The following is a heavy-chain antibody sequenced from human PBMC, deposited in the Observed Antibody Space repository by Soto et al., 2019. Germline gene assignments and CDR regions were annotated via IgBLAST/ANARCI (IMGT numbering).Heavy chain of an antibody. CDR2: IRGEGTRT. J-gene: IGHJ4*02. V-gene: IGHV3-74*01. CDR3: ARGTLTSIDMVDY. Sequence: EVQLVESGGALVQPGGSLRLSCAASGFTFSTYWMHWVRQGPGKGLVWVSRIRGEGTRTNYADSVRGRFTVSRDNAKTTLYLQINSLTGEDTAVYYCARGTLTSIDMVDYWGQGTLVTVSS. D-gene: IGHD2-21*01. CDR1: GFTFSTYW.